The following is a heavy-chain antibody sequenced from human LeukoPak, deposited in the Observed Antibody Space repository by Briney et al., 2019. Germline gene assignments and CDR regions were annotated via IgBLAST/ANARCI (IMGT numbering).Heavy chain of an antibody. CDR3: ARDPDYGEYGPPGSFGY. CDR2: IYYSGST. D-gene: IGHD4-17*01. V-gene: IGHV4-39*07. CDR1: GGSISSSSYY. Sequence: SETLSLTCTVSGGSISSSSYYWGWIRQPPGKGLEWIGSIYYSGSTYYNPSLKSRVTISVDTSKNQFSLKLSSVTAADTAVYYCARDPDYGEYGPPGSFGYWGQGTLVTVSS. J-gene: IGHJ4*02.